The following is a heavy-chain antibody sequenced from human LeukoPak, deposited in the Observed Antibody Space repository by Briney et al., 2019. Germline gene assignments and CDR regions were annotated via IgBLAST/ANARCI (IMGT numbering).Heavy chain of an antibody. Sequence: SETLSLTCAVSGGSISSYYWSWIRQPPGKGLEWIGYIYYSGSTNYNPPLKSRVTISVDTSKNQFSLKLSSVTAADTAVYYCARGGPPDSGSYYFDYWGQGTLVTVSS. CDR3: ARGGPPDSGSYYFDY. CDR1: GGSISSYY. CDR2: IYYSGST. D-gene: IGHD1-26*01. J-gene: IGHJ4*02. V-gene: IGHV4-59*08.